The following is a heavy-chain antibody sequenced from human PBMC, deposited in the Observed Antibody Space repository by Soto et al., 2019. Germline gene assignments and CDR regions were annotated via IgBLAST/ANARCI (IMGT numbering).Heavy chain of an antibody. Sequence: PGGSLRLSCASSGFSFDDYAMHWVRQGPGKGLEWVSSISWNSNNIGYADSVKGRFTISRDNAKNSLYLQMNSLKDEDTAVYYCARVHKGAAVPGTPNYWGRGTLVTVSS. V-gene: IGHV3-9*01. J-gene: IGHJ4*02. CDR2: ISWNSNNI. D-gene: IGHD6-19*01. CDR1: GFSFDDYA. CDR3: ARVHKGAAVPGTPNY.